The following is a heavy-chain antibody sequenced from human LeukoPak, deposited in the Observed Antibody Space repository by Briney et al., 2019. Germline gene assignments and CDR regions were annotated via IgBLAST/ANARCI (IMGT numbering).Heavy chain of an antibody. Sequence: GGSLRLSCAASGFTVSSNYMSWVRQAPGKGLEWVSAISGSGGSTYYADSVKGRFTISRDNSKNTLYLQMNSLRAEDTAVYYCAKVGGSYHFDYWGQGTLVTVSS. CDR1: GFTVSSNY. V-gene: IGHV3-23*01. CDR2: ISGSGGST. J-gene: IGHJ4*02. D-gene: IGHD1-26*01. CDR3: AKVGGSYHFDY.